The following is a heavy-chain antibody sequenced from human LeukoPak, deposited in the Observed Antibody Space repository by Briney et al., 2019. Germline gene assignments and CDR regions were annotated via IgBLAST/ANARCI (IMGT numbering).Heavy chain of an antibody. J-gene: IGHJ4*02. CDR3: ARDRVVPAAGGSYYFDY. Sequence: PGGSLRLSCAASGFTFSSYSMNWVRQAPGKGLEWVSSISSSSSYIYYVDSVKGRFTISRDNAKNSLYLQMNSLRAEDTAVHYCARDRVVPAAGGSYYFDYWGQGTLVTVSS. D-gene: IGHD2-2*01. CDR2: ISSSSSYI. CDR1: GFTFSSYS. V-gene: IGHV3-21*01.